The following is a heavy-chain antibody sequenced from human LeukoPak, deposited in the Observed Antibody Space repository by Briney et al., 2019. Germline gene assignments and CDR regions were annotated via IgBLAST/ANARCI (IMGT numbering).Heavy chain of an antibody. J-gene: IGHJ4*02. CDR1: RDSVSSNSAA. V-gene: IGHV6-1*01. CDR3: AREKMLIVGATEFDY. D-gene: IGHD1-26*01. Sequence: SQTLSLTCAISRDSVSSNSAAWNWIRQSPSRGLEWLGRTYYRSKWYNDYAVSVKSRITINPDTSKNQFSLQLNSVTPEDTAVYYCAREKMLIVGATEFDYWGQGTLVTVSS. CDR2: TYYRSKWYN.